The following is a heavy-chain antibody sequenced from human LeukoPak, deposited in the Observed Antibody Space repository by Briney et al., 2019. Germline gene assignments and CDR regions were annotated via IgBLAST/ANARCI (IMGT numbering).Heavy chain of an antibody. Sequence: SETLSLTCAVYGGSFSGYYWSWIRQPPGKGLEWIGEIYHSGSTNYNPSLKRRVTISVDTSKNQFSLKLSSVTAADTAVYYCARRYCSGGSCYSWGTNWFDPWGQGTLVTVSS. V-gene: IGHV4-34*01. CDR1: GGSFSGYY. D-gene: IGHD2-15*01. CDR3: ARRYCSGGSCYSWGTNWFDP. J-gene: IGHJ5*02. CDR2: IYHSGST.